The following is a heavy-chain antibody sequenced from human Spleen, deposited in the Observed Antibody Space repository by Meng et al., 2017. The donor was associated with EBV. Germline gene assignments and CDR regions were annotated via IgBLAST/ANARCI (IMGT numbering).Heavy chain of an antibody. J-gene: IGHJ5*02. CDR2: VHYTGST. V-gene: IGHV4-39*01. CDR3: ARPFPSWQSPRLDPFGA. CDR1: GASISSFDY. Sequence: CPGRVMPSETPSPPCTVSGASISSFDYWGWIRQPPGRGLEWIGSVHYTGSTYYSPSLKSRVTVSVDTTKNQFSLRLTSVTAADTAVYYCARPFPSWQSPRLDPFGAWGQGTLVTVSS. D-gene: IGHD6-19*01.